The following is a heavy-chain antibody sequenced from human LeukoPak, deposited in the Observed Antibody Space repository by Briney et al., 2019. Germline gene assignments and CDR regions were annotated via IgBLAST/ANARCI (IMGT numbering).Heavy chain of an antibody. J-gene: IGHJ4*02. CDR2: INPNSGGT. Sequence: ASVEVSCKASGYTFTGYYMHWVRQAPGQGLEWMGWINPNSGGTNYAQKFQGRVTMTRDTSISTAYMELSRLRSDDTAVYYCARDHRRYCSGGSCYGYWGQGTLVTVSS. V-gene: IGHV1-2*02. D-gene: IGHD2-15*01. CDR3: ARDHRRYCSGGSCYGY. CDR1: GYTFTGYY.